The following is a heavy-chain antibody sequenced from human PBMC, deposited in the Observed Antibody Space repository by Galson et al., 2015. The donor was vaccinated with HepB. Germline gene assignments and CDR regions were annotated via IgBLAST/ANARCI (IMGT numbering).Heavy chain of an antibody. Sequence: SLRLSCAASGFTFSSYAMHWVRQAPGKGLEWVAVISYDGSNKYYADSVKGRFTISRDNSKNTLYLQMNSLRAEDTAVYYCASETGVDEYYYDSSGYWYWGQGTLVTASS. V-gene: IGHV3-30*04. D-gene: IGHD3-22*01. CDR1: GFTFSSYA. CDR2: ISYDGSNK. CDR3: ASETGVDEYYYDSSGYWY. J-gene: IGHJ4*02.